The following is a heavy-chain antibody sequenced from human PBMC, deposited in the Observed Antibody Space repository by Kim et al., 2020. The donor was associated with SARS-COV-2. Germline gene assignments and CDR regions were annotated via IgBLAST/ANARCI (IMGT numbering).Heavy chain of an antibody. D-gene: IGHD3-22*01. CDR2: ISYDGSNK. CDR3: ANNHDSSGYSKY. Sequence: GGSLRLSCAASGFTFSSYGMHWVRQAPGKGLEWVAVISYDGSNKYYADSVKGRFTISRDNSKNTLYLQMNSLRAEDTAVYYCANNHDSSGYSKYWGQGTLVTVSS. CDR1: GFTFSSYG. J-gene: IGHJ4*02. V-gene: IGHV3-30*18.